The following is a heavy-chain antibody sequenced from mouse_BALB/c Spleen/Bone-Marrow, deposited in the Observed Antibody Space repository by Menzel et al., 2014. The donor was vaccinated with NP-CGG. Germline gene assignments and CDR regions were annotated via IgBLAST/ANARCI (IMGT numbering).Heavy chain of an antibody. Sequence: VQLKESGGGLVQPGGSLNLACVASGFDFGGYWMSWARQAPGKGLEWIGEINPGSSTINYSPSLKDKFIISRDNAKNGRCVKRRKGRAEDAALYGCAGLGHWGYHDNWGEGTTLTVSS. V-gene: IGHV4-2*02. CDR2: INPGSSTI. J-gene: IGHJ2*01. CDR1: GFDFGGYW. CDR3: AGLGHWGYHDN. D-gene: IGHD3-1*01.